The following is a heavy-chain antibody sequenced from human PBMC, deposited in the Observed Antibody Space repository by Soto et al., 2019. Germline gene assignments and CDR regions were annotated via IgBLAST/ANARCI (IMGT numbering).Heavy chain of an antibody. CDR2: ISSSSSTI. D-gene: IGHD1-26*01. Sequence: EVQLVESGGGLVQPGGSLRLSCAASGFTFSSYSMNWVRQAPGKGLEWVSYISSSSSTIYYADSVKGRFTISRDNAKNSLYLQMNSLRAEDTAVYYCAREAQIVGATNWFDPWSQGTLVTVSS. CDR1: GFTFSSYS. V-gene: IGHV3-48*01. J-gene: IGHJ5*02. CDR3: AREAQIVGATNWFDP.